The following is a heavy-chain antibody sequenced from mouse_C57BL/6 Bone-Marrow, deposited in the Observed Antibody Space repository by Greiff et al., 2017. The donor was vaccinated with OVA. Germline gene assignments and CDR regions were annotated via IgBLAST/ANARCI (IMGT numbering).Heavy chain of an antibody. CDR2: IYPRSGNT. Sequence: QVQLQQSGAELARPGASVKLSCKASGYTFTSYGISWVKQRTGQGLEWIGEIYPRSGNTYYNEKFKGKATLTADKSSSTAYMELRSLTSEDFAVYFCHSNPFAYWGQGTLVTVSA. CDR3: HSNPFAY. D-gene: IGHD2-5*01. V-gene: IGHV1-81*01. J-gene: IGHJ3*01. CDR1: GYTFTSYG.